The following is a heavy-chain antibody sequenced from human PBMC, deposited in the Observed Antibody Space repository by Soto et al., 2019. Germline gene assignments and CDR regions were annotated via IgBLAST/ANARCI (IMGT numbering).Heavy chain of an antibody. CDR3: ARGVQQQLGVPYYYGMDV. CDR2: ISYDGSNK. V-gene: IGHV3-30-3*01. CDR1: GFTFSSYA. Sequence: PGGSLRLSCAASGFTFSSYAMHWVRQAPCKGLEWVAVISYDGSNKYYADSVKGRFTISRDNSKNTLYLQMNSLRAEDTAVYYCARGVQQQLGVPYYYGMDVWGQGTTVTVSS. D-gene: IGHD6-13*01. J-gene: IGHJ6*02.